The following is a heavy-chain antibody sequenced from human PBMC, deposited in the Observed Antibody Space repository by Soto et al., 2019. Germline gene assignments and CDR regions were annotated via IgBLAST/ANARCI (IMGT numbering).Heavy chain of an antibody. Sequence: GGSLRLSCAASGFTFSDYYMSWIRQAPGKGLEWVSYISSSGSTIYYADSVKGRFTISRDNAKNSLYLQMNSLRAEDTAVYYCARDRLQLVQEFDYWGQGTLVTVSS. V-gene: IGHV3-11*01. J-gene: IGHJ4*02. CDR1: GFTFSDYY. D-gene: IGHD6-6*01. CDR2: ISSSGSTI. CDR3: ARDRLQLVQEFDY.